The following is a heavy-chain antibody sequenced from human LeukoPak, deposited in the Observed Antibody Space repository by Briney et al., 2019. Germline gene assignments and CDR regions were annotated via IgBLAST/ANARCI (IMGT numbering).Heavy chain of an antibody. CDR2: IYDGGST. V-gene: IGHV4-61*05. CDR3: ASATEMAKVFSFDY. D-gene: IGHD2-8*01. CDR1: SGSISSSSSSYY. J-gene: IGHJ4*02. Sequence: PSETLSLTCTVSSGSISSSSSSYYWSWIRQPPGKGLEWIGYIYDGGSTNYNPSLKSRATISVDTFKNQFSLKVSSVTAADTGVYYCASATEMAKVFSFDYWGQGTLVTVSS.